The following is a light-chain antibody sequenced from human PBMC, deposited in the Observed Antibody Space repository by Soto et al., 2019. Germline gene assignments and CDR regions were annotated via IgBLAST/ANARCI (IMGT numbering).Light chain of an antibody. CDR1: QSVSSNH. Sequence: IGLTQSPGTLSLSPGERATLYCRASQSVSSNHLAWYQQKPGQAPRLLIYGGSSRATGIPVRFSGSGSGTEFILTISSLQPDDFSTYYCQQYHSYWTFGQGTKVDIK. J-gene: IGKJ1*01. CDR3: QQYHSYWT. CDR2: GGS. V-gene: IGKV3-20*01.